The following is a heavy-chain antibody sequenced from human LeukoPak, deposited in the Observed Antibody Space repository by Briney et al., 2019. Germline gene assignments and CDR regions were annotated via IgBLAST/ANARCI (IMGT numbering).Heavy chain of an antibody. Sequence: SVKVSCKASGGTFSSYAISWVRQAPGQGLEWMGGIIPIFGTANYAQKFQGRVTITADESTSTAYMELSSLRSEDTAVYYCAKDPTYNTNQLITIFGVVIGSPFDYWGQGTLVTVSS. D-gene: IGHD3-3*01. CDR2: IIPIFGTA. CDR3: AKDPTYNTNQLITIFGVVIGSPFDY. CDR1: GGTFSSYA. V-gene: IGHV1-69*01. J-gene: IGHJ4*02.